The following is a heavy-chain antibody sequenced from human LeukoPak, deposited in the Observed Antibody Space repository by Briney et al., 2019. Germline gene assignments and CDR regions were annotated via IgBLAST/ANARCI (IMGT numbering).Heavy chain of an antibody. CDR2: IYYSGST. J-gene: IGHJ4*02. CDR1: GGSISSSSYY. CDR3: ARDDPNKYYFDY. V-gene: IGHV4-39*02. Sequence: SETLSLTCTVSGGSISSSSYYWGWIRQPPGKGLEWIGKIYYSGSTYYNSSLKSRVTISVDTSKNQFSLKLSSVTAADTAVYYCARDDPNKYYFDYWGQGTLVTVSS.